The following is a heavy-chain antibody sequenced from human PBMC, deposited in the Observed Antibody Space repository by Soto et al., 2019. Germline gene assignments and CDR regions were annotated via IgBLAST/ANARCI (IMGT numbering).Heavy chain of an antibody. CDR1: GGTFSSYA. J-gene: IGHJ6*02. Sequence: QVQLVQSGAEVKKPGSSVKVSCKASGGTFSSYAISWVRQAPGQGLEWMGGIIPIFGTANYAQKVQGRVTITADESTSTAYMELSSLRAEDTAVYYCATPGGSGWALGYYYGMDVWGQGTTVTVSS. V-gene: IGHV1-69*01. CDR2: IIPIFGTA. CDR3: ATPGGSGWALGYYYGMDV. D-gene: IGHD6-19*01.